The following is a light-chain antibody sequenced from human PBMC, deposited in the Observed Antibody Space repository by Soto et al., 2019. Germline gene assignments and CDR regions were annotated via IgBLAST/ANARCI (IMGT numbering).Light chain of an antibody. CDR3: QQYNSGAFT. Sequence: DIQMTQSPSTLSASVGDRVTITCRASQSISSWLAWYQKKPGKAPKLLIYKASSLESGVPSRFSGSGSGTEFTRTISSLQPDDFATYYCQQYNSGAFTFGPGNKVDIK. V-gene: IGKV1-5*03. CDR1: QSISSW. CDR2: KAS. J-gene: IGKJ3*01.